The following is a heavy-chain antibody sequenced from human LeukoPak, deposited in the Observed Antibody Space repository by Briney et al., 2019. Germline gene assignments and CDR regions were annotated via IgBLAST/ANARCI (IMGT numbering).Heavy chain of an antibody. CDR2: INHSGST. J-gene: IGHJ1*01. CDR3: ARVRWGYDSSVYFQH. Sequence: PSETLSLTCAVYGGSFSGYYWSWIRQPPGKGLEWIGEINHSGSTNYNPSLKSRVTISVDTSKNQFSLKLSSVTAADTAVYYCARVRWGYDSSVYFQHWGQGTLVTVSP. D-gene: IGHD3-22*01. V-gene: IGHV4-34*01. CDR1: GGSFSGYY.